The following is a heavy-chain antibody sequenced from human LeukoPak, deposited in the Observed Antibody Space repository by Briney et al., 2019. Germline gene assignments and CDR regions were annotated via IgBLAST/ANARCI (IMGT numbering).Heavy chain of an antibody. CDR1: GYTFTDYY. J-gene: IGHJ4*02. CDR2: INPNSGGT. Sequence: ASVKVSCKASGYTFTDYYIHWVRQAPGQGLEWMGWINPNSGGTNYAQNFQGRVTMTRDTSISTAYMELSRLRSDGTAVYYSVRGTILRGAITHPDYGGQGTLVAVSS. D-gene: IGHD3-10*01. V-gene: IGHV1-2*02. CDR3: VRGTILRGAITHPDY.